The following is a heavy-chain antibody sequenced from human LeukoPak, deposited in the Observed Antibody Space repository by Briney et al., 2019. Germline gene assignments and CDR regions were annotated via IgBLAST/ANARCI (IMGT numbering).Heavy chain of an antibody. CDR2: ISSGGHI. J-gene: IGHJ4*02. CDR3: ARDQDGGKYYYESSGYSH. V-gene: IGHV3-21*01. D-gene: IGHD3-22*01. CDR1: GFTFSSYG. Sequence: GGSLRLSCAASGFTFSSYGLNWVRQAPGKGLEWVSTISSGGHIYYEDSVKGRLTISRDNAKNSLYLQMNSLRAEDTAVYYCARDQDGGKYYYESSGYSHWGQGILVTVSS.